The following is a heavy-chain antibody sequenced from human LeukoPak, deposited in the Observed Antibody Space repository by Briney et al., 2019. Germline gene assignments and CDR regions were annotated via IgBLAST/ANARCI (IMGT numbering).Heavy chain of an antibody. D-gene: IGHD2-15*01. V-gene: IGHV1-69*05. Sequence: SVKVSCKASGYTFTSYYMHWVRQAPGQGLEWMGRIIPIFGTANYAQKFQGRVTITTDESTSTAYMELSSLRSEDTAVYYCARSAVAATPFDPWGQGTLVTVSS. CDR1: GYTFTSYY. CDR2: IIPIFGTA. J-gene: IGHJ5*02. CDR3: ARSAVAATPFDP.